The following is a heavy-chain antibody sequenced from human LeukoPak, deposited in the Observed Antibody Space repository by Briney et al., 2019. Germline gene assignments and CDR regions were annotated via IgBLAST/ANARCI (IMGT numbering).Heavy chain of an antibody. J-gene: IGHJ4*02. CDR3: ARDRAGPYDFWSGYYNPPDY. D-gene: IGHD3-3*01. CDR2: INPNSGGT. V-gene: IGHV1-2*02. Sequence: ASVKVSCKASGYTFTGYYMHWVRQATGQGLEWMGWINPNSGGTNYAQKFQGRVTMTRDTSISTAYMELSRLRSDDTAVYYCARDRAGPYDFWSGYYNPPDYWGQGTLVTVSS. CDR1: GYTFTGYY.